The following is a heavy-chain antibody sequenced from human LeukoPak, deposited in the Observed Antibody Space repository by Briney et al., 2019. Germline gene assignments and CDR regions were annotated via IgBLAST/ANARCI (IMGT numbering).Heavy chain of an antibody. CDR2: ISSSSSYI. Sequence: GGSLRLSCAASGFTFSSYSMNWVRQAPGKGLEWVSSISSSSSYIYYADSVKGRFTISRDNAKNSLYLQMNSLRAEDTAVYYCARAVAAAGTWDFQHWGQGTLVTVSS. D-gene: IGHD6-13*01. V-gene: IGHV3-21*01. J-gene: IGHJ1*01. CDR3: ARAVAAAGTWDFQH. CDR1: GFTFSSYS.